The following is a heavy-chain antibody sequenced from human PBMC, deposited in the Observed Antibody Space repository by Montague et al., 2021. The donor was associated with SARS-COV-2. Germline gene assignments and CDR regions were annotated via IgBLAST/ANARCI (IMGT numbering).Heavy chain of an antibody. CDR1: GGSISSYY. V-gene: IGHV4-59*01. CDR3: ARGFDY. Sequence: SETLSLTCTVSGGSISSYYWSWIRQPPGKGLEWIGYINYSESTNYNPSLKSRVTISVDTSKNQFSLKLSSVTAADTAVYYCARGFDYWGQGTLVTGSS. CDR2: INYSEST. J-gene: IGHJ4*02.